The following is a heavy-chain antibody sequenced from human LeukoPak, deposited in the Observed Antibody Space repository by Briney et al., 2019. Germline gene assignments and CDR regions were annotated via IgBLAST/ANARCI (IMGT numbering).Heavy chain of an antibody. J-gene: IGHJ4*02. CDR3: AKGGVKYCSGDSCDDYFDY. CDR2: IWYDGSNK. D-gene: IGHD2-15*01. CDR1: GFTFSSYG. V-gene: IGHV3-33*06. Sequence: PGGSLRLSCAASGFTFSSYGMHWVRQAPGKGLEWVTVIWYDGSNKYNADFVKGRFTISRDNSKNTVYLQMNSLRAEDTAVYYCAKGGVKYCSGDSCDDYFDYWGQGTLVTVSS.